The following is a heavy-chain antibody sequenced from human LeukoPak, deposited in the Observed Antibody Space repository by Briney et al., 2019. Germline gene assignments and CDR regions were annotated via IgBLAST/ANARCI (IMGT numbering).Heavy chain of an antibody. CDR3: ARQREAGPYNWLDP. V-gene: IGHV4-39*01. J-gene: IGHJ5*02. CDR2: IYYIGST. Sequence: SETLSLTCTVSGFSISSSSYYWGWIRQPPGKGLEWIGSIYYIGSTYYNPALKSRVTISVDTSKNQFSLKLSSVTAADTAVYYCARQREAGPYNWLDPWGQGTLVTVSS. CDR1: GFSISSSSYY. D-gene: IGHD6-19*01.